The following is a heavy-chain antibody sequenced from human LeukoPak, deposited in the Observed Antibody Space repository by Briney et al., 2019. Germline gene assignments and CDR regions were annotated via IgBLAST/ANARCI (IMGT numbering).Heavy chain of an antibody. CDR2: INPNSGGT. CDR3: ARARGYCSRTSCYYFDY. J-gene: IGHJ4*02. CDR1: GYTFTGYY. Sequence: ASVKVSCKASGYTFTGYYMHWVRQAPGQGLEWMGWINPNSGGTNYAQKFQGRVTMTRDTSISTAYMELSRLRSDDTAVYYCARARGYCSRTSCYYFDYWGQGTLVTVSS. V-gene: IGHV1-2*02. D-gene: IGHD2-2*01.